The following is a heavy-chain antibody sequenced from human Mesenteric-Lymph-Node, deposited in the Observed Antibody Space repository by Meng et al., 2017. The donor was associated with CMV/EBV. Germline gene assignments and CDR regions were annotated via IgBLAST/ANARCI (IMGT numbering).Heavy chain of an antibody. V-gene: IGHV4-61*01. Sequence: SETLSLTCTVSGGSVSSGSYYWSWIRQPPGKGLEWIGYIYYSGSTNYNPSLKSRVTISVDTSKNQFSLKLSSVTAADTAVYYCARQGGYCSSTSCQLIDYWGQGTLVTVSS. D-gene: IGHD2-2*01. CDR1: GGSVSSGSYY. J-gene: IGHJ4*02. CDR2: IYYSGST. CDR3: ARQGGYCSSTSCQLIDY.